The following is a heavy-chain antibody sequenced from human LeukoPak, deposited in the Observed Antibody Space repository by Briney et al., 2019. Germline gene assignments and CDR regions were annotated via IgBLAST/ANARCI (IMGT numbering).Heavy chain of an antibody. CDR2: INPNSGGT. J-gene: IGHJ4*02. Sequence: ASVKVSCKASGYTFTGCYMHWVRQAPGQGLEWMGWINPNSGGTNYAQKFQGRVTMTRDTSISTAYMELSRLRSDDTAVYYCARDTSNIAVADPYYFDYWGQGTLVTVSS. V-gene: IGHV1-2*02. CDR3: ARDTSNIAVADPYYFDY. D-gene: IGHD6-19*01. CDR1: GYTFTGCY.